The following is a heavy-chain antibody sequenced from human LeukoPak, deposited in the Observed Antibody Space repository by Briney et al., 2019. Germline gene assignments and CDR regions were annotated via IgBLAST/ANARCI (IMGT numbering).Heavy chain of an antibody. D-gene: IGHD6-19*01. J-gene: IGHJ4*02. Sequence: GGSLRLSCEASGFTFSNYAMHWVRQAPGKGLEWVAVISYDGSNKYNVDSVKGRFTISRDNSKNTLYLQMNSLSAEDTAFYYCARMGIGVRGFGCFDYWGQGTLVTVSS. V-gene: IGHV3-30-3*01. CDR3: ARMGIGVRGFGCFDY. CDR1: GFTFSNYA. CDR2: ISYDGSNK.